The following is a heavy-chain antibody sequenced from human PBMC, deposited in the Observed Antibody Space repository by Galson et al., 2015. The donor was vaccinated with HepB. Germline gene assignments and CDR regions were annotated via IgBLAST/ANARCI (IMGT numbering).Heavy chain of an antibody. J-gene: IGHJ3*02. CDR2: INSDGSST. CDR1: GFTFSSYR. D-gene: IGHD3-16*02. CDR3: ARGRGPLMYYDYVWGSYRHDAFDI. Sequence: SLRLSCAASGFTFSSYRMHWVRQAPGKGLVWVSRINSDGSSTSYADSVKGRFTISRDNAKNTLYLQMNSLRAEDTAVYYCARGRGPLMYYDYVWGSYRHDAFDIWGQGTMVTVSS. V-gene: IGHV3-74*01.